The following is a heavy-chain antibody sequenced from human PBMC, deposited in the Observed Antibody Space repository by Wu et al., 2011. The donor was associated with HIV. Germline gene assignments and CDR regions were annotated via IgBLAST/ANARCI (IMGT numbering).Heavy chain of an antibody. Sequence: QVQLVQSGAEVKKPGSSMKVSCTASGGTFSSYAISWVRQAPGQGLEWMGRIIPIFGTVNYAQKFQGRVTITADKSTSTAYMELSSLRSEDTAVYYCARGSTSRTYGTTPDYYYYYMDVWGKGTTVTVSS. V-gene: IGHV1-69*14. D-gene: IGHD4-11*01. CDR2: IIPIFGTV. CDR3: ARGSTSRTYGTTPDYYYYYMDV. J-gene: IGHJ6*03. CDR1: GGTFSSYA.